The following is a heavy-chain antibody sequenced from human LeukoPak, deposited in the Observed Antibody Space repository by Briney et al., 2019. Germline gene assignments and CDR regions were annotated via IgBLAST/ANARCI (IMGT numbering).Heavy chain of an antibody. Sequence: SETLSLTCTVSGGSITTSPNYWGWIRQSPGKGLEWIGEIFPTGSTNYNPSLKSRATISLDKSKNQISLELNSMTAADTAIFYCAREAPTGYRMDVWGQGTAVTVSS. CDR3: AREAPTGYRMDV. CDR1: GGSITTSPNY. D-gene: IGHD3-9*01. CDR2: IFPTGST. V-gene: IGHV4-39*07. J-gene: IGHJ6*02.